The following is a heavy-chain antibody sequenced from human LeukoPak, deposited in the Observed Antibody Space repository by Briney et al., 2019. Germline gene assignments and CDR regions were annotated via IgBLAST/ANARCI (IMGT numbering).Heavy chain of an antibody. CDR1: EFILSGYW. V-gene: IGHV3-7*04. D-gene: IGHD6-19*01. Sequence: GGSLRLSCAASEFILSGYWMSWVCQAPGKGLEWVANIKPDGSGEYYVDSVKGRFTISRDNARSSLYLQMDSLRADDTAVYYCARGRYNTGWYPDYFDYWGQGTLVAVSS. CDR2: IKPDGSGE. CDR3: ARGRYNTGWYPDYFDY. J-gene: IGHJ4*02.